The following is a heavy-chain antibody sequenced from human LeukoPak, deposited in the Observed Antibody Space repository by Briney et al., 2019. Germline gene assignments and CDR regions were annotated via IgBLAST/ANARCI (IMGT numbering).Heavy chain of an antibody. CDR1: GSTFTSYW. J-gene: IGHJ4*02. Sequence: GESLKISCQRSGSTFTSYWIGWARQVPGKGLELMGIIYPRDSDTTSSPSFQGHVTISADTSITTTYLQWSRLKPSDPAMYSCARLNDFWSGYLKYYFDYWGQGTLVTVSS. D-gene: IGHD3-3*01. V-gene: IGHV5-51*01. CDR2: IYPRDSDT. CDR3: ARLNDFWSGYLKYYFDY.